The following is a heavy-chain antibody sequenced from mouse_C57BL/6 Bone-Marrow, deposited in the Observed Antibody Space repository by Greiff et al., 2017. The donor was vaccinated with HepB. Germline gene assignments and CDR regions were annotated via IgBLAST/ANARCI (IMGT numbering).Heavy chain of an antibody. J-gene: IGHJ1*03. CDR3: ARDRNSNYHGYFDV. CDR2: INYDGSST. V-gene: IGHV5-16*01. CDR1: GFTFSDYY. Sequence: EVKLMESEGGLVQPGSSMKLSCTASGFTFSDYYMAWVRQVPEKGLEWVANINYDGSSTYYLDSLKSRFIISRDNAKNILYLQMSSLKSEDTATYYCARDRNSNYHGYFDVWGTGTTVTVSS. D-gene: IGHD2-5*01.